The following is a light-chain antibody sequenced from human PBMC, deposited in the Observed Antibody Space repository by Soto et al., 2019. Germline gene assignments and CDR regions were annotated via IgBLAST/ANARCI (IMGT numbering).Light chain of an antibody. J-gene: IGKJ4*01. CDR2: AAS. CDR3: QQSYSSPLT. Sequence: DIHVTQSPSSLSASVGDRVTITCRASQSITTFLNWYQQKPGKAPNLLIYAASSLQSGVPSRFSGSGSGTDFTLTISSLQPEDFATYYCQQSYSSPLTFGGGTKVEIK. V-gene: IGKV1-39*01. CDR1: QSITTF.